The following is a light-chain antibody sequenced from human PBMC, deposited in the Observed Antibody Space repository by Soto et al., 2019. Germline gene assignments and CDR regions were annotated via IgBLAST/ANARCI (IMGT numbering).Light chain of an antibody. J-gene: IGKJ1*01. CDR3: QQSYITPWT. CDR1: QSFTTF. Sequence: DRQMTQSPSSLSSTVGDGATTTFSASQSFTTFLNRYQQKPVKAPNLLIYATSSLQSGVPSRFSGSGSGTDFTLTIRSLQAEDFATYYCQQSYITPWTFGKGTKVDIK. V-gene: IGKV1-39*01. CDR2: ATS.